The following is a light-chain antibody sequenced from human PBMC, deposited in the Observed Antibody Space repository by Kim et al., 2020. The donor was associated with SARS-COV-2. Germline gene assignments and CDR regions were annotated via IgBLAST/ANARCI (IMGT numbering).Light chain of an antibody. J-gene: IGKJ2*01. V-gene: IGKV3-20*01. CDR2: GAS. CDR1: QSVSSSY. Sequence: LSPGERATLSCRASQSVSSSYLDWCQQKPGQAPRLLIHGASSRATGIPDRFSGSGSRTDFSLTISRLEPEDFAVYYCQQYGSSPRTFGQGTKLEI. CDR3: QQYGSSPRT.